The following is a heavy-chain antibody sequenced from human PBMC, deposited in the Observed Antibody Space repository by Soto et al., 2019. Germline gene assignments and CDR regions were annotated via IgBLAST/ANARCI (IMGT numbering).Heavy chain of an antibody. CDR1: GYSFTSYF. V-gene: IGHV5-51*01. CDR2: IYPGDSDI. J-gene: IGHJ4*02. Sequence: GESLKISCQGSGYSFTSYFIAWVRHMPGKGLELMGLIYPGDSDIRYSPSFQGQVTISADKSISTAYLQWSSLKASDTAVYYCARQGVGYSGYVHYWGQGTLVTVSS. D-gene: IGHD5-12*01. CDR3: ARQGVGYSGYVHY.